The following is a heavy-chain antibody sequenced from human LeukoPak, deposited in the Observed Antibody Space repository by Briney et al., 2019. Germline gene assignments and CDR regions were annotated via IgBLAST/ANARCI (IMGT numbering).Heavy chain of an antibody. CDR3: AKDLTGYDSSGYYYPGFGY. D-gene: IGHD3-22*01. J-gene: IGHJ4*02. Sequence: QAGGSLRLSCAASGFTFSSYAMSWVRQAPGKGLEWVSAISGSGGSTYYADSVKGRFTISRDNSKNTLYLQMNSLRAEDTAVYYCAKDLTGYDSSGYYYPGFGYWGQGTLVTVSS. CDR1: GFTFSSYA. V-gene: IGHV3-23*01. CDR2: ISGSGGST.